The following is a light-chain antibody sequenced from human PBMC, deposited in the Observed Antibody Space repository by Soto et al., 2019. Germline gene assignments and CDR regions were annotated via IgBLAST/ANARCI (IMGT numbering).Light chain of an antibody. CDR3: QQRSNWPPVIT. J-gene: IGKJ4*01. CDR1: PSVTNY. CDR2: GAF. V-gene: IGKV3-11*01. Sequence: EIVLTQSPATLSLSPGERATLSCRASPSVTNYLAWYQQKPGQAPRLLIYGAFNRATGIPARFSGSGSGTDFTLTISSLEPEDFAVYYCQQRSNWPPVITFGGGTKVEIK.